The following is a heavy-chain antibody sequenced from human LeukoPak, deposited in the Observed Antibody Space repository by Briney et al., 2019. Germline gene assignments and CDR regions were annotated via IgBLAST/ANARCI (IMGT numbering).Heavy chain of an antibody. J-gene: IGHJ4*02. Sequence: GASVKVSCKASGYTFTGYYMHWVRQAPGQGLEWMGWINPNSGGTNYAQKFQGRVTMTRDTSISTAYMELSRLRSDDTAVYYCARATFYYDSSGPNDYYFDYWGQGTLVTVSS. CDR1: GYTFTGYY. CDR2: INPNSGGT. V-gene: IGHV1-2*02. CDR3: ARATFYYDSSGPNDYYFDY. D-gene: IGHD3-22*01.